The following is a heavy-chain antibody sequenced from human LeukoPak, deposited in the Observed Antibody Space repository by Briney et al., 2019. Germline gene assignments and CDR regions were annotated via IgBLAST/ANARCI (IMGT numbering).Heavy chain of an antibody. CDR3: ARGASGRIKWNY. V-gene: IGHV4-34*01. D-gene: IGHD3-10*01. CDR1: GGSFSGYY. J-gene: IGHJ4*02. Sequence: SETLSLTCAVYGGSFSGYYWSWIRQPPGKGLEWTGEINHSGSTNYNPSLKSRVTISVDTSKNQFSLKLSSVTAADTAVYYCARGASGRIKWNYWGQGTLVTVSS. CDR2: INHSGST.